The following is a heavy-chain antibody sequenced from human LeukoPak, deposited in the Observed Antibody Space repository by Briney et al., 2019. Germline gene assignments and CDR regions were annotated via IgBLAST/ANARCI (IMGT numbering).Heavy chain of an antibody. D-gene: IGHD2-15*01. J-gene: IGHJ4*02. CDR3: SRRAGEYSHPYDY. CDR1: GFTVSSNP. CDR2: IYSGGDT. Sequence: PGGSLRLSCTVSGFTVSSNPWSWVRQAPGKGLEWVSFIYSGGDTHYSDSVKGRFTISRHNSKNTLYLQMNSLRAEDTAIYYCSRRAGEYSHPYDYWGQGTLVTVSS. V-gene: IGHV3-53*01.